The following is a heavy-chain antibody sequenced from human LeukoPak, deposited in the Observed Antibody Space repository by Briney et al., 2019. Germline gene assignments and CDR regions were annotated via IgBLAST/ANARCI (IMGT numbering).Heavy chain of an antibody. Sequence: GGSLRLSCAASGFTFGYYAMNWVRQAPGRGLEWVSSISPNGGDTYYADSVKGRFTISRDNSKNTLFLQMNSLRADDSAVYYCVKWRASRCYFDCWSQGSLVTVSS. V-gene: IGHV3-23*01. CDR1: GFTFGYYA. CDR2: ISPNGGDT. CDR3: VKWRASRCYFDC. J-gene: IGHJ4*02.